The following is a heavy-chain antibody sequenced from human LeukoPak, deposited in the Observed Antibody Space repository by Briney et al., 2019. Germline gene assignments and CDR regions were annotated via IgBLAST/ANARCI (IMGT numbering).Heavy chain of an antibody. CDR3: ARGRPGLASAGTYDF. CDR2: MNPNSGKT. Sequence: GASVKVSCKASGYTFTSSDINWVRQAPGQGLEWVGWMNPNSGKTGYARKFQGRVTMTKNTSISTAYMEVSSLGYEDTAIYYCARGRPGLASAGTYDFWGQGTLITVSS. D-gene: IGHD6-13*01. V-gene: IGHV1-8*01. J-gene: IGHJ4*02. CDR1: GYTFTSSD.